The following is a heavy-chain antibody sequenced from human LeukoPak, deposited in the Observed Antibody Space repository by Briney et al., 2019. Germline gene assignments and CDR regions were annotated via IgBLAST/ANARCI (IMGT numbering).Heavy chain of an antibody. CDR2: IYYSGST. D-gene: IGHD1-1*01. Sequence: SETLSLTCTVSGGSISSSSYYWGWIRQPPGKALEWIGTIYYSGSTGYNPSLKSRITISVDTSKNQFSLRLNSVTAADTAVYYCARETTALDYWGQGTLVTVSS. J-gene: IGHJ4*02. V-gene: IGHV4-39*07. CDR3: ARETTALDY. CDR1: GGSISSSSYY.